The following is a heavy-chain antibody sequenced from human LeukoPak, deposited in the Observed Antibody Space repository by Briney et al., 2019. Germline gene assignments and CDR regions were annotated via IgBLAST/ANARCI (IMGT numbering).Heavy chain of an antibody. CDR2: IRYDGSNK. V-gene: IGHV3-30*02. CDR3: AKGRSGSYLSYYFDY. CDR1: GFTFSSYG. J-gene: IGHJ4*02. D-gene: IGHD1-26*01. Sequence: GGSLRLSCAASGFTFSSYGMHWVRQAPGKGLEWVAFIRYDGSNKYYADSVKGRFTISRGNSKNTLYLQMNSLRAEDTAVYHCAKGRSGSYLSYYFDYWGQGTLVTVSS.